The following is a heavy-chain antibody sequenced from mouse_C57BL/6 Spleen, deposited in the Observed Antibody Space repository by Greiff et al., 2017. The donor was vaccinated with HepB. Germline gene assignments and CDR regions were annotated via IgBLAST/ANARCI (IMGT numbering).Heavy chain of an antibody. Sequence: VQLQQSGTVLARPGASVKMSCKTSGYTFTSYWMHWVKQRPGQGLEWIGAIYPGNSDTSYNQKFKGKAKLTAVTSASTAYMELSSLTNEDSAVYYCTRCPDGDYYAMDYWGQGTSVTVSS. V-gene: IGHV1-5*01. J-gene: IGHJ4*01. CDR3: TRCPDGDYYAMDY. CDR2: IYPGNSDT. D-gene: IGHD2-3*01. CDR1: GYTFTSYW.